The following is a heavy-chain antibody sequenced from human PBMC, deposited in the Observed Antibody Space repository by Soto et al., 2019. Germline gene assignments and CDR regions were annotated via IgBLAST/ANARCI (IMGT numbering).Heavy chain of an antibody. D-gene: IGHD1-1*01. CDR3: AKLGGSQNDFNRCDS. V-gene: IGHV3-30*18. CDR1: GFTFTAFG. Sequence: GGSLRLSCAASGFTFTAFGMHWVRQAPGKGLEWVAGLSYNGNKKYYGDSVKGRFTISRDNSKKILYLEMNSLRKEDSAVYFCAKLGGSQNDFNRCDSWGQGTLVTVSS. CDR2: LSYNGNKK. J-gene: IGHJ4*02.